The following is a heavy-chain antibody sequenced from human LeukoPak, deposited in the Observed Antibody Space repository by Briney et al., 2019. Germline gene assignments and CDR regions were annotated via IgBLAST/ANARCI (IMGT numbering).Heavy chain of an antibody. V-gene: IGHV1-24*01. CDR3: ATRGSDFRSGFDY. D-gene: IGHD3-3*01. CDR1: GNTLRELP. Sequence: ASVKVSCKLSGNTLRELPIQWVRQAGGKGLEWMAGFDPENAEIVYAQKFQGRVTMTEDTSTNTAYMELTSLTSDDTALYYCATRGSDFRSGFDYWGQGTQVTASS. CDR2: FDPENAEI. J-gene: IGHJ4*02.